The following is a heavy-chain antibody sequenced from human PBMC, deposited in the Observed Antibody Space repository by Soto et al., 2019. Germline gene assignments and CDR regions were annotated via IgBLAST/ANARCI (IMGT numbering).Heavy chain of an antibody. CDR1: GFTFSDEN. J-gene: IGHJ6*02. V-gene: IGHV3-21*06. Sequence: GGSLRLSCSASGFTFSDENMSWVRQVPGKGLEWVSGISGGASYIFYADSVQGRFSISRDNPKNSLFLEMNSLRVEDTAVYYCARDSDCHSTSCFFPPHVWGQGTTVTVSS. CDR3: ARDSDCHSTSCFFPPHV. CDR2: ISGGASYI. D-gene: IGHD2-2*01.